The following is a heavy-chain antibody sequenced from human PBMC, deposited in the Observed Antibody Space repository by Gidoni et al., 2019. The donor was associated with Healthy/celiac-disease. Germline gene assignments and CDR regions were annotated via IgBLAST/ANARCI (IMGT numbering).Heavy chain of an antibody. CDR3: ASYYYDSRGPSYFDY. Sequence: EVQLVESGGGLVQPGGSLRLSCAASGFTFRSYSMNWVRQAPGKGLEWVSYISSSSSTIYYADSVKGRFTISRDNAKNSLYLQMNSLRDEDTAVYYCASYYYDSRGPSYFDYWGQGTLVTVSS. CDR2: ISSSSSTI. J-gene: IGHJ4*02. CDR1: GFTFRSYS. D-gene: IGHD3-22*01. V-gene: IGHV3-48*02.